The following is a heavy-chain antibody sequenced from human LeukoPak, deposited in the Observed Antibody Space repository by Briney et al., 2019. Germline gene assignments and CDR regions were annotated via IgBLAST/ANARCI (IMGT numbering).Heavy chain of an antibody. Sequence: PSETLSLTCTVSGGSFSNYYWSWIRQPAGKGLEWIGRIYTSGSTNYNPSVKSRVTMSVDTSNNQFSLKLTSVTAADTAVYCARRPPQYYGMDVWGQGTTVTVSS. J-gene: IGHJ6*02. CDR3: ARRPPQYYGMDV. V-gene: IGHV4-4*07. D-gene: IGHD1-14*01. CDR2: IYTSGST. CDR1: GGSFSNYY.